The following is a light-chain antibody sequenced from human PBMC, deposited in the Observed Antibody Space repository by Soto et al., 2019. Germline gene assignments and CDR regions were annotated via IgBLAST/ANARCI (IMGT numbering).Light chain of an antibody. CDR1: QSVLYSSNNKNY. V-gene: IGKV4-1*01. CDR2: WAS. J-gene: IGKJ4*01. Sequence: DIVMTQSPDSLAVSLGARATINCKSSQSVLYSSNNKNYLAWYQQKPGQPPKLLIYWASTRESGVPDRFSGSGSGTDFTLTSSSLQAEDVAVYYCQQYYSTLALTFGGGTKVEIK. CDR3: QQYYSTLALT.